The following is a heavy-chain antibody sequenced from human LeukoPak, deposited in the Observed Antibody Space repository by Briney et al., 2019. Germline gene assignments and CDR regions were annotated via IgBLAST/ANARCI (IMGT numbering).Heavy chain of an antibody. D-gene: IGHD1-26*01. J-gene: IGHJ4*02. Sequence: GGSLRLSCAASGFTFSSYGMHWVRQAPGKGLEWVAVISYDGSNKYYADSVKGRFTISRDNSKNTLYLQMNSLRAEDTAVYYCAKWVVGATGEGYYFDYWGQGTLVTVSS. CDR1: GFTFSSYG. CDR3: AKWVVGATGEGYYFDY. CDR2: ISYDGSNK. V-gene: IGHV3-30*18.